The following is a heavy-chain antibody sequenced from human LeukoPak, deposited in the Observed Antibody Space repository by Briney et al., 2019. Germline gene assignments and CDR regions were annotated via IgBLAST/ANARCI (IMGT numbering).Heavy chain of an antibody. Sequence: GGSLRLSCAASGFTFSSFEMNWVRQAPGKGLEWVSYISSSGSTIYYADSVKGRFTISRDNAKNSLYLQMNSLRAEDTAVYYCARDRISYYSDSSNYYDYWGQGTLVTVSS. CDR1: GFTFSSFE. V-gene: IGHV3-48*03. CDR3: ARDRISYYSDSSNYYDY. CDR2: ISSSGSTI. D-gene: IGHD3-22*01. J-gene: IGHJ4*02.